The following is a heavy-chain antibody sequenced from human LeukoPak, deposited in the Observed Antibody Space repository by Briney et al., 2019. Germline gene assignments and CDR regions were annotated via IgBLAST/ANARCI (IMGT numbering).Heavy chain of an antibody. CDR1: GFTFDDYA. D-gene: IGHD6-13*01. CDR3: AKDRAYSSSHFDY. V-gene: IGHV3-9*01. Sequence: PGRSLRLSCAASGFTFDDYAMHWVRQAPGKGLGWVSGISWNSGSIGYADSVKGRFTISRDNAKNSLYLQMNSLRAEDTALYYCAKDRAYSSSHFDYWGQGTLVTVSS. J-gene: IGHJ4*02. CDR2: ISWNSGSI.